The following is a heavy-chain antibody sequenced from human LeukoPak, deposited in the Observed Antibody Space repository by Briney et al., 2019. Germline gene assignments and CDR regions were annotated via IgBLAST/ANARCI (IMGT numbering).Heavy chain of an antibody. CDR3: ARGGGYYVSYWFDP. D-gene: IGHD3-22*01. V-gene: IGHV4-39*01. CDR2: IYYSGST. J-gene: IGHJ5*02. CDR1: GGSISSSSYY. Sequence: SETLSLTCTVSGGSISSSSYYWGWIRQPPGKGLEWIGSIYYSGSTYYNPSLKSRVTISVDTSKNQFSLKLSSVTAADTAVYYCARGGGYYVSYWFDPWGQGTLVTVSS.